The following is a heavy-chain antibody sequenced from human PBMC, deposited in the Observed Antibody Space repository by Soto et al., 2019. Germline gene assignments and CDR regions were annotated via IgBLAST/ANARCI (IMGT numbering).Heavy chain of an antibody. CDR1: GITFSDYW. CDR3: ATVFEH. J-gene: IGHJ4*02. CDR2: VDSAGSGT. Sequence: VPLVESGGGSVQPGGSLRLSCVASGITFSDYWMHWVRQVPGKGPVWVARVDSAGSGTSYADSVKGRFTISRDNAKNTLTLQMDSLRVEDTAVYYCATVFEHWGQGIPVTVSS. V-gene: IGHV3-74*01.